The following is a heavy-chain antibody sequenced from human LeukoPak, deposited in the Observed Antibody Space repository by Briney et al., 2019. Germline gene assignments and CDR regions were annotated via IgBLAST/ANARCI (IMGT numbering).Heavy chain of an antibody. D-gene: IGHD5-12*01. V-gene: IGHV1-46*01. CDR3: ARSGRGYDLAAAFDI. CDR1: GYTFTSYY. Sequence: GASVKVSCKASGYTFTSYYMHWVRQAPGQGLEWMGIINPSGGSTSYAQKFQGRVTMTRDTSTSTVYMELSSLRSEDTAVYYCARSGRGYDLAAAFDIWGQGTMVTVSS. CDR2: INPSGGST. J-gene: IGHJ3*02.